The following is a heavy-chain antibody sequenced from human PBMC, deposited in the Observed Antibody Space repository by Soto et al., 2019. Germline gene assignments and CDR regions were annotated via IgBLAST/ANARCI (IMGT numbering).Heavy chain of an antibody. CDR3: ARHYGDYDLDY. J-gene: IGHJ4*02. CDR2: IYYSGST. Sequence: SETLSLTCTVSGGSISSSSYYWGWIRQPPGKGLEWIGSIYYSGSTYYNPSLKSRVTISVDTSKNQFSLKLSSVTAADTAVYYCARHYGDYDLDYRGQGTLVTVSS. D-gene: IGHD4-17*01. V-gene: IGHV4-39*01. CDR1: GGSISSSSYY.